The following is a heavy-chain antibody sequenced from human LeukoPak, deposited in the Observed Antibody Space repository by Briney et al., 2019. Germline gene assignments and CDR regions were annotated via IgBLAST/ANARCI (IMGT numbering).Heavy chain of an antibody. CDR1: GFTFSSYA. V-gene: IGHV3-23*01. Sequence: GGSLTLSCAASGFTFSSYAMSWVRQAPGKGLEWVSTISGSGGSTYYADSVKGRFTISRDNSKNTLYLQLSSLRAEDTAVYYCAKGSYDTSGYYNYFDYWGQGTLVTVAS. CDR3: AKGSYDTSGYYNYFDY. J-gene: IGHJ4*02. D-gene: IGHD3-22*01. CDR2: ISGSGGST.